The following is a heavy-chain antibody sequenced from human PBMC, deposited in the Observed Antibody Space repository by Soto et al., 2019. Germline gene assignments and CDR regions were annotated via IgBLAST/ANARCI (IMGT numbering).Heavy chain of an antibody. Sequence: EVQLVESGGGRVEPGGSLRLSCAASGFTFSTHAMVWVRQAPGKGLEWVSSISSSGTFLYYADSVEGRFTISRDDARNPVYLQMNSLRVDDTAVYYCARDGNYHDFWGQGTLVTVSS. CDR2: ISSSGTFL. CDR3: ARDGNYHDF. CDR1: GFTFSTHA. D-gene: IGHD1-1*01. V-gene: IGHV3-21*01. J-gene: IGHJ4*02.